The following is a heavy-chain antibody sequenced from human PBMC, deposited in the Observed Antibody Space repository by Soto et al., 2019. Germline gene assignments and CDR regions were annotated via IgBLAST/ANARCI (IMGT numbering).Heavy chain of an antibody. CDR3: ARGKKIYCRSKSCLPPPQYLYYYFAMDV. J-gene: IGHJ6*02. Sequence: GASVKVSCKASGSTFSNYAINWVRQAPGQGLEWMGGIIPVYGTTDYAQNFQGRVTFTADESTSTAYMDMNSLSSQDTAIYYCARGKKIYCRSKSCLPPPQYLYYYFAMDVWGPGTTVTVSS. D-gene: IGHD2-2*01. CDR2: IIPVYGTT. CDR1: GSTFSNYA. V-gene: IGHV1-69*13.